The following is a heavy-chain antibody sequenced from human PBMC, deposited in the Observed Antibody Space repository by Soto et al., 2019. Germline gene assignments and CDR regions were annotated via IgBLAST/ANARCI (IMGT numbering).Heavy chain of an antibody. CDR3: ARRAETNGWNGFGADKYYFDF. Sequence: ASVKVSCKASGYTFTSYDIYWVRQATGQGLEWMRWMNPNTGNSGFAQKFQGRVTMTSDTSISTAHIELSSLRSEDTAVYYCARRAETNGWNGFGADKYYFDFWGQGTLVTVSS. CDR1: GYTFTSYD. D-gene: IGHD1-1*01. V-gene: IGHV1-8*01. CDR2: MNPNTGNS. J-gene: IGHJ4*02.